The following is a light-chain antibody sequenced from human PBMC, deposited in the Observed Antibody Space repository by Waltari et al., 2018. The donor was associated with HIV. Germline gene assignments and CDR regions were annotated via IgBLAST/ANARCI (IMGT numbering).Light chain of an antibody. CDR1: NSNLANTF. CDR2: KND. Sequence: QSVLTQPPSASGTPGQRVIVSCSGSNSNLANTFVYWYQHLPGTTPKLLLYKNDQRPSGVPDRFAGSKSGTSASLAISGLQSDDEADYYCAAWDDRLRTWMFGGGTKLTVL. J-gene: IGLJ3*02. CDR3: AAWDDRLRTWM. V-gene: IGLV1-47*01.